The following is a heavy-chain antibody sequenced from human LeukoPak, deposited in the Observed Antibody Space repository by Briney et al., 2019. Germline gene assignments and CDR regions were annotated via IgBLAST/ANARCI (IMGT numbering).Heavy chain of an antibody. Sequence: ASVKVSCKASGYTFTGYYMHWVRQAPGQGLEWMGWISAYNGNTNYAQKLQGRVTMTTDTSTSTAYMELRSLRSDDTAVYYCASSPWGGDIFDYWGQGTLVTVSS. V-gene: IGHV1-18*04. J-gene: IGHJ4*02. CDR1: GYTFTGYY. D-gene: IGHD2-21*02. CDR3: ASSPWGGDIFDY. CDR2: ISAYNGNT.